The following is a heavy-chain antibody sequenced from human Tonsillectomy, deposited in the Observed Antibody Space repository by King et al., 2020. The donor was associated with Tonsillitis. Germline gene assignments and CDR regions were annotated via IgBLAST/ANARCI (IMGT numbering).Heavy chain of an antibody. CDR2: ISSSSSTI. D-gene: IGHD6-13*01. CDR3: ARDKGVGQQLVFGRYYYYYGMDV. CDR1: GFTFSSYS. V-gene: IGHV3-48*04. J-gene: IGHJ6*02. Sequence: VQLVESGGGLVQPGGSLRLSCAASGFTFSSYSMNWVRQAPGKGLEWVSYISSSSSTIYYADSVKGRFTISRDNAKNSLYLQRNSLRAEDTAVYYCARDKGVGQQLVFGRYYYYYGMDVWGQGTTVTVSS.